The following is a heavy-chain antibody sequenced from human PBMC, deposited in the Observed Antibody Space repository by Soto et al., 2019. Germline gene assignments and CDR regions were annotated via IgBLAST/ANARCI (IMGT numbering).Heavy chain of an antibody. J-gene: IGHJ6*03. CDR2: INWNGGST. CDR1: GFTFDDYG. CDR3: ARGFGSSWYTYYYYMDV. Sequence: EVQLVESGGGVVRPGGSLRLSCAASGFTFDDYGMSWVRQAPGKGLEWVAGINWNGGSTGYADSVKGRFTISRDNAKNSLYLQMNSLRDEDTAWYHCARGFGSSWYTYYYYMDVWGKGTTVTGSS. D-gene: IGHD6-13*01. V-gene: IGHV3-20*01.